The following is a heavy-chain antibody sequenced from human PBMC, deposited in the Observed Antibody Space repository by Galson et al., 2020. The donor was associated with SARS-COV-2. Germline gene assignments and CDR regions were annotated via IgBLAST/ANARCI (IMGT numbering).Heavy chain of an antibody. Sequence: ASVKVSCKTSGSTFASYVISWVRQAPGQGLEWMGWIRGYNGDTSYAQKFQGSVTMTTDTSTGTAYMELRSLRSDDTAVYYCARHLISYSSSPTLGFWGQGTLVTVSS. V-gene: IGHV1-18*01. CDR1: GSTFASYV. CDR3: ARHLISYSSSPTLGF. D-gene: IGHD6-6*01. CDR2: IRGYNGDT. J-gene: IGHJ4*02.